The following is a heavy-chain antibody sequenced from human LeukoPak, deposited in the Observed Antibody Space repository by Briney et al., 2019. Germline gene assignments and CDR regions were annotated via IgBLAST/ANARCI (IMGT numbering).Heavy chain of an antibody. CDR1: GFSLSTSGMC. Sequence: VSGPTLVKPTQTLTLTCTFSGFSLSTSGMCVSWIRQPPGKALEWLARIDWDDDKYYSTSLKTRLTISKDTSKNQVVLTMTNMDPVDTATYYCSGIARGSGSSLFDYWGQGTLVTVSS. V-gene: IGHV2-70*11. CDR2: IDWDDDK. J-gene: IGHJ4*02. CDR3: SGIARGSGSSLFDY. D-gene: IGHD3-10*01.